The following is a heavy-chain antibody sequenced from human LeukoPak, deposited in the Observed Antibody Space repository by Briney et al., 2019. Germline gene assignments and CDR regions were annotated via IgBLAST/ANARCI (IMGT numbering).Heavy chain of an antibody. D-gene: IGHD5-18*01. CDR3: ARQGTAMVTAENNWFDP. CDR1: GYTFTSYD. Sequence: KVSCKASGYTFTSYDINWVRQATGQGLEWMGIIYPGDSDTRYSPSFQGQVTISADKSISTAYLQWSSLKASDTAMYYCARQGTAMVTAENNWFDPWGQGTLVTVSS. J-gene: IGHJ5*02. V-gene: IGHV5-51*01. CDR2: IYPGDSDT.